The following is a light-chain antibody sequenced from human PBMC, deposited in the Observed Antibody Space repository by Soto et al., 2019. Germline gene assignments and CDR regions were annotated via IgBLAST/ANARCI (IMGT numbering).Light chain of an antibody. V-gene: IGKV1-5*01. CDR1: QSISTW. CDR2: DAS. CDR3: QQYNSYPQ. J-gene: IGKJ1*01. Sequence: ISLTQSPATLSASDGDRVTITCRASQSISTWLAWFQQKPGKAPDLLIYDASSLESGVPSRFSGSGSETEFTLTISGLQPGDSATYYCQQYNSYPQVGQGTKVDIK.